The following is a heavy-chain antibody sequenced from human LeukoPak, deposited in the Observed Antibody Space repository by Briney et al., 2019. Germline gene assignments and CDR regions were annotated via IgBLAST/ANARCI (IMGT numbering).Heavy chain of an antibody. CDR1: GFTVSSNY. Sequence: GGSLRLSCAASGFTVSSNYMSWVRQPPGKGLEWVSIMYGHGETTYYADSVKGRFTISRDNSKSTLYLQIHSLRAEDTAVYYCAKDQRPDSGYDIDYWGQGTLVTVSS. D-gene: IGHD5-12*01. CDR2: MYGHGETT. J-gene: IGHJ4*02. CDR3: AKDQRPDSGYDIDY. V-gene: IGHV3-53*01.